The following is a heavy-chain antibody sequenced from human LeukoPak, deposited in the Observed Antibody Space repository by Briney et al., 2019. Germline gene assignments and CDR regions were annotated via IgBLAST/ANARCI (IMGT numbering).Heavy chain of an antibody. Sequence: PGGSLRLSCAASGLTFSGYYMTWIRQAPGKGLEWASSISGSGTTIFSADSVRGRFTVSRDNAKNSLFLHMNSLRAEDTAVYYCAIQITMIVVVPYFDDWGQGALVSVSS. J-gene: IGHJ4*02. D-gene: IGHD3-22*01. CDR2: ISGSGTTI. CDR1: GLTFSGYY. CDR3: AIQITMIVVVPYFDD. V-gene: IGHV3-11*04.